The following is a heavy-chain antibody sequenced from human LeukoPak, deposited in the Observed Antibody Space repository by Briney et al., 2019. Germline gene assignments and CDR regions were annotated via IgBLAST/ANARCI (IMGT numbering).Heavy chain of an antibody. D-gene: IGHD2-2*01. Sequence: GGSLRLSCAASGFTVSSHYMNWVRQAPGKGLQWVSAISGSGGSTYYADSVKGRFTISRDNSKNTLYLQMNSLRAEDTAVYYCAKAEGRYCSSTSCYSDYWGQGTLVTVSS. CDR1: GFTVSSHY. CDR2: ISGSGGST. CDR3: AKAEGRYCSSTSCYSDY. V-gene: IGHV3-23*01. J-gene: IGHJ4*02.